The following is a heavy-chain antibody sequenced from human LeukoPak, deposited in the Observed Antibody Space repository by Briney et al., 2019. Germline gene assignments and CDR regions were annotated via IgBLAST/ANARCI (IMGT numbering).Heavy chain of an antibody. D-gene: IGHD2-15*01. CDR2: INHSGST. CDR1: GGSFSGYY. Sequence: SETLSLTCAVYGGSFSGYYWSWIRQPPGKGLEWIGEINHSGSTNYNPSRKSRVTISVDTSKNQFSLRLSSVTAADTAVYYCARDRYCSGGSCYTFDYWGQGTLVTVSS. V-gene: IGHV4-34*01. CDR3: ARDRYCSGGSCYTFDY. J-gene: IGHJ4*02.